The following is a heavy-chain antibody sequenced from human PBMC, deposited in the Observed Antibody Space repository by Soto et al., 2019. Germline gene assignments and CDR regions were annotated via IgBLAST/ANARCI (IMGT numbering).Heavy chain of an antibody. CDR1: GFTFSSYG. Sequence: EVQLVESGGGLVKPGGSLGSSGAASGFTFSSYGRNWVRQAPGKGLEWVSSISSSSSYIYYADSVKGRFTISRDNAKNSLYLQMNSLRAEDTAVYYCARDLYSSSARYFDYWGQGTLVTVSS. CDR3: ARDLYSSSARYFDY. V-gene: IGHV3-21*01. J-gene: IGHJ4*02. D-gene: IGHD6-6*01. CDR2: ISSSSSYI.